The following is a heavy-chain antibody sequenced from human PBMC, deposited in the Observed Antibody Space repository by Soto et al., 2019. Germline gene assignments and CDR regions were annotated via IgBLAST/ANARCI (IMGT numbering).Heavy chain of an antibody. CDR1: GGSISSYY. CDR2: IYYSGST. Sequence: SETLSLTCTVSGGSISSYYWSWIRQPPGKGLEWIGYIYYSGSTNYNPSLKSRVTISVDTSKNQFSLKLSSVTAADTAVYYCARGAADDDFWSGYMRVYYGMDVWGQGTTVSVS. V-gene: IGHV4-59*01. D-gene: IGHD3-3*01. J-gene: IGHJ6*02. CDR3: ARGAADDDFWSGYMRVYYGMDV.